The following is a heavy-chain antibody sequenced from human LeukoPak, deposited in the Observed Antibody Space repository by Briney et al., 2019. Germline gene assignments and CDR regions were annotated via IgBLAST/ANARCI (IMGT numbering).Heavy chain of an antibody. CDR3: ARDPNSLADYGGDYFDH. CDR2: ISNDGSHK. J-gene: IGHJ4*02. Sequence: GGSLRLSCAASGFPFSSYSMHWVRQAPGNGLERVAVISNDGSHKYSAHSVKGPFIISRDNSKNTLSLQKSTPRHDDTAVFFCARDPNSLADYGGDYFDHWGQGNLVTVSP. V-gene: IGHV3-30*04. D-gene: IGHD4-23*01. CDR1: GFPFSSYS.